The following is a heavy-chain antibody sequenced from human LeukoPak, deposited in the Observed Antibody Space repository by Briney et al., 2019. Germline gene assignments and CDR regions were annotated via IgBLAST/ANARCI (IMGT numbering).Heavy chain of an antibody. V-gene: IGHV3-7*01. D-gene: IGHD6-6*01. CDR2: IKQDGRDN. J-gene: IGHJ4*02. Sequence: GGSLRLSWAVSGFTFSNYWMSWVRQAPGKGLEWVANIKQDGRDNDYVDSLKGRFAICRDNVEKSVYLQMNSLRVEDTGVYYCARIGYSSSSFDYWGQGTLVTVSS. CDR1: GFTFSNYW. CDR3: ARIGYSSSSFDY.